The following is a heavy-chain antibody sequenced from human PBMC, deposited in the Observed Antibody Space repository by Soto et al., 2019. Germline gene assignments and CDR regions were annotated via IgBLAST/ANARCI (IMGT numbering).Heavy chain of an antibody. CDR1: GGTFTSHA. CDR2: ILPMFGTP. V-gene: IGHV1-69*13. J-gene: IGHJ6*02. Sequence: GASVKVSCKASGGTFTSHAISWVRQAPGQGLEWMGGILPMFGTPNYAQKFQGRVTIVADESTTTVYMEMSSLRSEDTAVYYCARTVTTVVYGGAAYHYGLDVWGQGTTVTVSS. D-gene: IGHD4-4*01. CDR3: ARTVTTVVYGGAAYHYGLDV.